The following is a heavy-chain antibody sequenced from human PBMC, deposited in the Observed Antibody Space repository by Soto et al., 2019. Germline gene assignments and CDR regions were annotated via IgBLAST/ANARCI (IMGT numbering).Heavy chain of an antibody. CDR2: IYYSGST. CDR3: ARGVLSYYFDY. CDR1: GGSISSYY. Sequence: SETLSLTCTVSGGSISSYYWSWIRQPPGKGLEWIGYIYYSGSTNYNPSLKSRVTISVDTSKNQFSLKLSSVTAADTAVYYCARGVLSYYFDYWGQGTLVTSPQ. V-gene: IGHV4-59*01. D-gene: IGHD2-2*01. J-gene: IGHJ4*02.